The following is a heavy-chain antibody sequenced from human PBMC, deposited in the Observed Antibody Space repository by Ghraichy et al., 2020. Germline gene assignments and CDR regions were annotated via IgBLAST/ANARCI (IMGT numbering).Heavy chain of an antibody. J-gene: IGHJ6*02. CDR1: GFTFDDYA. Sequence: GGSLRLSCAASGFTFDDYAMHWVRQAPGKGLEWVSLISGDGGSTYYADSVKGRFTISRDNSKNSLYLQMNSLRTEDTALYYCAKDLQSPPDYADPAGYYYYGMDVWGQGTTVTVSS. V-gene: IGHV3-43*02. CDR2: ISGDGGST. CDR3: AKDLQSPPDYADPAGYYYYGMDV. D-gene: IGHD4-17*01.